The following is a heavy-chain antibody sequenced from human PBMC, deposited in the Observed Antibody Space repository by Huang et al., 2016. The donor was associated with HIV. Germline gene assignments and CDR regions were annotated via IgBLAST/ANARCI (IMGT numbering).Heavy chain of an antibody. CDR2: INSDGSST. CDR1: GFSISSYW. CDR3: ARDPRIQSWLNFFDY. J-gene: IGHJ4*02. Sequence: EVQLVESGGGLVQPGGSLRLSCAASGFSISSYWMHWVRQAPGKGVVWVSRINSDGSSTSDADSGKGRFTIARDNAKNTLYLQMNSLRAEDTAVYYCARDPRIQSWLNFFDYWGQGTLVSVSS. V-gene: IGHV3-74*01. D-gene: IGHD3-22*01.